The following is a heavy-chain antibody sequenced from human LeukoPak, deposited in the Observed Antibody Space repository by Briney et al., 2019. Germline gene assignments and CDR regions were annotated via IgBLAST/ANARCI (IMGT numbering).Heavy chain of an antibody. Sequence: ASAKVSCKASGYTFTSYGISWVRQAPGQGLEWMGWISAYNGNTNYAQKLQGRVTMTTDTSTSTAYMELRSLRSDDTAVYYCAREDSGDYDILTGPDYWGQGTLVTVSS. CDR3: AREDSGDYDILTGPDY. V-gene: IGHV1-18*01. D-gene: IGHD3-9*01. CDR1: GYTFTSYG. CDR2: ISAYNGNT. J-gene: IGHJ4*02.